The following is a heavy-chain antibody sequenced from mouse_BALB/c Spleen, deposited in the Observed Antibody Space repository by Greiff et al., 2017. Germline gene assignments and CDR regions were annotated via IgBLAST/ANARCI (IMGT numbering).Heavy chain of an antibody. D-gene: IGHD2-14*01. V-gene: IGHV2-9*02. CDR2: IWAGGST. Sequence: QVQLKQSGPGLVAPSQSLSITCTVSGFSLTSYGVHWVRQPPGKGLEWLGVIWAGGSTNYNSALMSRLSISKDNSKSQVFLKMNSLQTDDTAMYYCARDGNYRLYYYAMDYWGQGTSVTVSS. CDR3: ARDGNYRLYYYAMDY. CDR1: GFSLTSYG. J-gene: IGHJ4*01.